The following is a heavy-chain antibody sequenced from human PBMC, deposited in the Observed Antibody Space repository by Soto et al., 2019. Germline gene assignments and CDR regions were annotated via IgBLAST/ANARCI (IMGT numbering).Heavy chain of an antibody. CDR2: ISASGGRT. J-gene: IGHJ3*01. V-gene: IGHV3-23*01. Sequence: EVQLLESGGGLVQPGGSLRISCAASGFTFSSYAMSWVRQAPGKGLEWVSGISASGGRTYYADSVKGWFTISRDNSKNTMYLQMNSLRVEVTAVYKCAKDWDLLRAFDLWGQGTMVTVSS. D-gene: IGHD1-26*01. CDR3: AKDWDLLRAFDL. CDR1: GFTFSSYA.